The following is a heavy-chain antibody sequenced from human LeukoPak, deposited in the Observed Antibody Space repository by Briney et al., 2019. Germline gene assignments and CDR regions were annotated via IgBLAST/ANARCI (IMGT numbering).Heavy chain of an antibody. CDR1: GYTFTSYG. CDR2: ISAYNGNT. J-gene: IGHJ4*02. V-gene: IGHV1-18*01. D-gene: IGHD3-22*01. Sequence: ASVKVSCKASGYTFTSYGISWVRQAPGQGLEWMGWISAYNGNTNYAQKLQGRVTMTTDTSTSTAYMELSRLRSDDTAVYYCARGYYDSSGYYLEYWGQGTLVTVSS. CDR3: ARGYYDSSGYYLEY.